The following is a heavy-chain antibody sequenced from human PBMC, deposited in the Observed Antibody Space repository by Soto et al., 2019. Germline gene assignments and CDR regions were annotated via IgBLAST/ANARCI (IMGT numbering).Heavy chain of an antibody. V-gene: IGHV4-59*08. CDR1: GGSISSYY. J-gene: IGHJ4*02. D-gene: IGHD6-13*01. CDR2: IYYSGST. Sequence: QVQLQESGPGLVKPSETLSLTCTVSGGSISSYYWSWIRQPPGKGLEWIGYIYYSGSTNYNPSLKSRVTISVDTSKNQFSLKLSSVTAADTAVYYCARHERSSSWPVDYWGQGTLVTVSS. CDR3: ARHERSSSWPVDY.